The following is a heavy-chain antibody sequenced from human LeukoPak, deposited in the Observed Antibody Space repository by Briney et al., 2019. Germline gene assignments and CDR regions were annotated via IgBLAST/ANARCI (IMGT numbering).Heavy chain of an antibody. CDR2: INPNNGGT. CDR1: GYTFIGHY. Sequence: GASVKVSCKASGYTFIGHYIHWVRQAPGQGLEWMGWINPNNGGTNYAQKFQGWVTMTRDTSISTAYMELSRLRSDDTAVYYCARGQQQLVLDWYFDLWGRGTLVTVSS. CDR3: ARGQQQLVLDWYFDL. D-gene: IGHD6-13*01. J-gene: IGHJ2*01. V-gene: IGHV1-2*04.